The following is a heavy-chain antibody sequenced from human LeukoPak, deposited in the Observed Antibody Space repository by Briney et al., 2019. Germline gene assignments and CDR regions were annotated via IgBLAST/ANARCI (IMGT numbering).Heavy chain of an antibody. CDR2: ISSTGSNI. V-gene: IGHV3-48*03. D-gene: IGHD3-22*01. Sequence: GGSLRLSCAASGFTFSTYEMNWVRQAPGKGLELVSYISSTGSNIYYADSVKGRFTISRDNAKNSLYLLMNSLRTEDTAVYYCSATYYYDGSGDYWSEGTLVTVSS. CDR3: SATYYYDGSGDY. J-gene: IGHJ4*02. CDR1: GFTFSTYE.